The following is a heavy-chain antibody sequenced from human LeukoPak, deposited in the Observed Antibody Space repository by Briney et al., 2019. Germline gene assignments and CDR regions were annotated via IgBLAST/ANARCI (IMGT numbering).Heavy chain of an antibody. J-gene: IGHJ4*02. CDR2: VSASGGST. V-gene: IGHV3-23*01. D-gene: IGHD3-10*01. CDR3: AKSRGNQGVIDY. Sequence: GGSLRLSCAASGFIFRNHAMNWVRQAPGQGLEWVSGVSASGGSTFNTDSVKGRFSISRDNSKNTLYLEMNSLRPEDTALYYCAKSRGNQGVIDYLAQGALVTV. CDR1: GFIFRNHA.